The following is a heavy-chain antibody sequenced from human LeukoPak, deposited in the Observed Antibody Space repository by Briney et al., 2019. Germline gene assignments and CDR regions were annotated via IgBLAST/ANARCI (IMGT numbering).Heavy chain of an antibody. V-gene: IGHV3-74*01. Sequence: GGSLRLSCAASGFTFSNAWMSWVRQAPGKGLVWVSRINSDGSSTTYADSVKGRFTISRDNAKNTLYLQMNSLRAEDTAVYYCARDGVEFYNWFDPWGQGTLVTVSS. D-gene: IGHD2-21*01. CDR2: INSDGSST. J-gene: IGHJ5*02. CDR3: ARDGVEFYNWFDP. CDR1: GFTFSNAW.